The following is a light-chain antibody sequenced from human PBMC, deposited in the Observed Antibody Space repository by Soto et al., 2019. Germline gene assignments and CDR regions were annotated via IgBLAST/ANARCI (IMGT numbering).Light chain of an antibody. V-gene: IGKV1-33*01. CDR1: QDLSNY. J-gene: IGKJ2*01. Sequence: DIQMTQSPSSLSASVGDSVTITCQASQDLSNYLNWYQQKPGKAPKLLIYEASTLETGAPSRFSGSGSGTDFTVTISSLQPEDIATYYCQQYDNLPYTFGQGTKLEIK. CDR3: QQYDNLPYT. CDR2: EAS.